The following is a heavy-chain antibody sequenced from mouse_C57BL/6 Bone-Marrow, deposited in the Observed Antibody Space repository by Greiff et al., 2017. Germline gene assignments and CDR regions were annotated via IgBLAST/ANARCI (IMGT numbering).Heavy chain of an antibody. CDR3: ARTGRLAY. J-gene: IGHJ3*01. CDR1: GFTFSDYG. Sequence: EVQVVESGGGLVKPGGSLKISCAASGFTFSDYGMHWVRQAPEKGLEWVAYISSGSSTIYYADTVKGRFTISRDNAKNTLFLQLTSLRSEDTAMYYCARTGRLAYWGQGTLVTVSA. CDR2: ISSGSSTI. V-gene: IGHV5-17*01.